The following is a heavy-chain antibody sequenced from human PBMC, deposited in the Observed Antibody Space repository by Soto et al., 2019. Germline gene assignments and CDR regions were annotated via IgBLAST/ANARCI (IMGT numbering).Heavy chain of an antibody. Sequence: ASVKVSCKASGGTFSSYAISWVRQAPGQGLEWMGGIIPIFGTANYAQKFQGRVTITADESTSTAYMELSSLRSEDTAVYYCARVPRGTYDFWSGPSYYGMDVWGQGTTVTVSS. CDR3: ARVPRGTYDFWSGPSYYGMDV. CDR1: GGTFSSYA. D-gene: IGHD3-3*01. V-gene: IGHV1-69*13. CDR2: IIPIFGTA. J-gene: IGHJ6*02.